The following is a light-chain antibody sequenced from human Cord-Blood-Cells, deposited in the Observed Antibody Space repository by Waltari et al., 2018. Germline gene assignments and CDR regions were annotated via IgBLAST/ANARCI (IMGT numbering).Light chain of an antibody. CDR1: QSISSW. CDR3: QQYNSDSYT. V-gene: IGKV1-5*03. J-gene: IGKJ2*01. CDR2: KAS. Sequence: DIQMTQSPSTLSASVGDRVTITCRASQSISSWLAWYQQKPGKASKLLIYKASSLESGVPSRFSGSGSGTEFTLTISSLQPDDLATYYCQQYNSDSYTFGQGTKLEIK.